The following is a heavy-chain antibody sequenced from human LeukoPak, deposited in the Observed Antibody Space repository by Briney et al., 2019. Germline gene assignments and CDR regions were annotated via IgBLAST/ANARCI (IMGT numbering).Heavy chain of an antibody. CDR3: ARDRSGGYNWFDP. CDR2: IYYSGTT. Sequence: PSETLSLTCSVSGGSISSYYWSWIRQAPGTGLEWMGDIYYSGTTKYNPSLKSRVTISVDTSKNQFSLNLRSVTAADTAVYYCARDRSGGYNWFDPWGQGTLVTVSS. V-gene: IGHV4-59*01. J-gene: IGHJ5*02. CDR1: GGSISSYY. D-gene: IGHD6-19*01.